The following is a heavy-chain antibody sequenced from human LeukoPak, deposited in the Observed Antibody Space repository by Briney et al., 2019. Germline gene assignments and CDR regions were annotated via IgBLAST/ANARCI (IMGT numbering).Heavy chain of an antibody. J-gene: IGHJ5*02. CDR2: IRSNSDGGTV. CDR1: GFTFSSYA. D-gene: IGHD3-22*01. CDR3: ATDFYDST. V-gene: IGHV3-15*01. Sequence: GGSLRLPCAASGFTFSSYAMSWVRQAPGKGLDWVGRIRSNSDGGTVDYASPVKGRFTISRDDSKTTLYLQMNSLQTEDTAVYYCATDFYDSTWGQGTLVTVSS.